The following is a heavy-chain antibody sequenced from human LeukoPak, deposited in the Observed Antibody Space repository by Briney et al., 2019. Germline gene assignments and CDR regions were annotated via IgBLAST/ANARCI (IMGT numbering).Heavy chain of an antibody. J-gene: IGHJ6*03. D-gene: IGHD2-2*01. CDR1: GGSISSYY. CDR2: IYYSGST. CDR3: ASFGVPAALDYYYMDV. V-gene: IGHV4-59*01. Sequence: SETLSLTCTVSGGSISSYYWSWIRQPPGKGLEWIGYIYYSGSTNYNPSLKSRVTISVDTSKNQFSLKLSSVSAADTAVYYCASFGVPAALDYYYMDVWGKGTTVTVSS.